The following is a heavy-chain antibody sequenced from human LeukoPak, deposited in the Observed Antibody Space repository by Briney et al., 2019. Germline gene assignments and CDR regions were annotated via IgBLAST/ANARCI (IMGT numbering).Heavy chain of an antibody. Sequence: PGGSLRLSCATSGFTFSSYWMHWVRQAPGKGLVWVSRINSDGSSTSYADSVKGRFTISRDNAKNTLYLQMSSLRAEDTAVYYCTTVTTFYYYGMDVWGQGTTVTVSS. CDR3: TTVTTFYYYGMDV. V-gene: IGHV3-74*01. CDR2: INSDGSST. J-gene: IGHJ6*02. D-gene: IGHD4-17*01. CDR1: GFTFSSYW.